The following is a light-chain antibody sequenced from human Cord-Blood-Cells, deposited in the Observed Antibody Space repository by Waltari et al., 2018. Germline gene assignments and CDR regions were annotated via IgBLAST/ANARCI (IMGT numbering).Light chain of an antibody. CDR1: SSDVGGYNS. CDR3: SSYTSSSPYV. V-gene: IGLV2-14*01. J-gene: IGLJ1*01. Sequence: QSALTQPASVSGSPGQPITISCTGTSSDVGGYNSVSWYQQHPGKAPKLMIYEVSNRPSGVSNRFSGSKSGNTASLTISGLQAEDEADYYCSSYTSSSPYVFGTGTKVTVL. CDR2: EVS.